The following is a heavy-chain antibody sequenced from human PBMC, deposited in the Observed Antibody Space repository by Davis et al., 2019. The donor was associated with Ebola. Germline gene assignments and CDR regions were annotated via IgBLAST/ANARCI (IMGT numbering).Heavy chain of an antibody. Sequence: PGGSLRLSCAASGFTFSNYDMHWVRQAPGRGLEWVTFIRYDGSKKYYADSVKGRFTISRDNAKNVMSLQMNSLRAEDTAVYYCGRGLGWIFDYWGQGILVTVSS. D-gene: IGHD3/OR15-3a*01. J-gene: IGHJ4*02. V-gene: IGHV3-30*02. CDR2: IRYDGSKK. CDR1: GFTFSNYD. CDR3: GRGLGWIFDY.